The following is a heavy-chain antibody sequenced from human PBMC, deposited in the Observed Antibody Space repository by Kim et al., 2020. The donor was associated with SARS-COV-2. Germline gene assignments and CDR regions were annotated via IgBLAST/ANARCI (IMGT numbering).Heavy chain of an antibody. CDR1: GFTVSSNY. D-gene: IGHD1-26*01. CDR3: AVAVGATQEFDY. Sequence: GGSLRLSCAASGFTVSSNYMSWVRQAPGKGLEWVSVIYSGGSTYYADSVKGRFTISRDNSKNTLYLQMNSLRAEDTAVYYCAVAVGATQEFDYWGQGTLVTVSS. J-gene: IGHJ4*02. CDR2: IYSGGST. V-gene: IGHV3-53*01.